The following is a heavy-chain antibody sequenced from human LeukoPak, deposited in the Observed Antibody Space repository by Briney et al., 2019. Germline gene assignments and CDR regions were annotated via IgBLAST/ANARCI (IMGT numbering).Heavy chain of an antibody. CDR3: ATGRITFGGVDAFDI. CDR1: GYTFTDYY. D-gene: IGHD3-16*01. Sequence: GATVKISCKASGYTFTDYYMHWVQQAPGKGLEWMGRVDPEDGETIYAEKFQGRVTITADTSTDTAYMELSSLRSEDTAVYYCATGRITFGGVDAFDIWGQGAMVTVSS. V-gene: IGHV1-69-2*01. CDR2: VDPEDGET. J-gene: IGHJ3*02.